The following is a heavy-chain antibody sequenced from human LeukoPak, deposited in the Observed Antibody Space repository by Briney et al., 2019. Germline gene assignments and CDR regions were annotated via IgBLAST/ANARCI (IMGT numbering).Heavy chain of an antibody. CDR3: ARYDFWSGYSSN. J-gene: IGHJ4*02. Sequence: SETLSLTCTVSSGSISTSNYYWSWIRQPPGKGLEWIGEINHSGSTNYNPSLKSRVTISVDTSKNQFSLKLSSVTAADTAVYYCARYDFWSGYSSNWGQGTLVTVSS. CDR2: INHSGST. CDR1: SGSISTSNYY. V-gene: IGHV4-39*07. D-gene: IGHD3-3*01.